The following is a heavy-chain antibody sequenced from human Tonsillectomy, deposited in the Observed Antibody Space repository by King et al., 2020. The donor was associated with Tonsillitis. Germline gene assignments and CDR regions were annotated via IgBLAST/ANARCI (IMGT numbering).Heavy chain of an antibody. CDR1: GYTFTNHA. Sequence: VQLVESGSELKKPGASVKVSCKASGYTFTNHAIHWVRQAPGQGLEWMGWINTNTGNPTYAQGFTGRFVFSLDTSVSTAYLQIFSLKAEDTAVYYCARRDKDAFDIWGQGTVVTVSS. D-gene: IGHD2-21*01. CDR2: INTNTGNP. J-gene: IGHJ3*02. CDR3: ARRDKDAFDI. V-gene: IGHV7-4-1*01.